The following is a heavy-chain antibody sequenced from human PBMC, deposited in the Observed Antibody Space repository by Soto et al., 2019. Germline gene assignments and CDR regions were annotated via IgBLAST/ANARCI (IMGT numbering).Heavy chain of an antibody. CDR3: ASSSTPFDY. V-gene: IGHV3-23*01. J-gene: IGHJ4*02. D-gene: IGHD6-13*01. Sequence: EVQLLESGGGLVQPGGSLRLSCAASGFTFSSYALSWVRQAPGKGLEWVSAISGSGGSTYYADSVKGLFTISRDNSKNTLYLHMNSLRAEDTAVYYCASSSTPFDYWGQGTLVTVSS. CDR1: GFTFSSYA. CDR2: ISGSGGST.